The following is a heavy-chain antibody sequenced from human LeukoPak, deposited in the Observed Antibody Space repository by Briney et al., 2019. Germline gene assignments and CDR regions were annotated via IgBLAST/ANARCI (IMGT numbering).Heavy chain of an antibody. D-gene: IGHD1-26*01. Sequence: GGSLRLSRAASGFTFSSYSMNWVRQAPGKGLEWVSHITASGTAMFYADSVKGRFTISRDNAKNSLYLQMNSLRDEDTAVYYYASSGSYRFDYWGQGTLVTVSS. CDR3: ASSGSYRFDY. CDR2: ITASGTAM. CDR1: GFTFSSYS. J-gene: IGHJ4*02. V-gene: IGHV3-48*02.